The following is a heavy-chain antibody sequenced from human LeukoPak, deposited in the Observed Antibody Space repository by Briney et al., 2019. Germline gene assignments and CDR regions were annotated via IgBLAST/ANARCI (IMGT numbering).Heavy chain of an antibody. V-gene: IGHV3-23*01. J-gene: IGHJ6*03. CDR2: ISGSGGST. Sequence: GGSLRLSCATSGFTFSSYAMSWVRQAPGKGLEWVSAISGSGGSTYYADSVKGRFTISRDNSKNTLYLQMNSLRAEDTAVYYCAKESCSGGSCYYMDVWGKGTTVTVSS. CDR3: AKESCSGGSCYYMDV. CDR1: GFTFSSYA. D-gene: IGHD2-15*01.